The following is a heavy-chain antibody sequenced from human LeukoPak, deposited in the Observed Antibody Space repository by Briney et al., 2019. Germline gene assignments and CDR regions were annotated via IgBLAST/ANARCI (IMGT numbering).Heavy chain of an antibody. J-gene: IGHJ4*02. Sequence: GGSLRLSCAASGFTFSSYSMNWVRQAPGKGLEWVSYISSSSSTIYYADSVKGRFTISRDNAKNSLYLQTNSLRAEDTAVYYCARRGFSRFDYWGQGTLVTVSS. CDR2: ISSSSSTI. CDR3: ARRGFSRFDY. V-gene: IGHV3-48*04. CDR1: GFTFSSYS. D-gene: IGHD1-26*01.